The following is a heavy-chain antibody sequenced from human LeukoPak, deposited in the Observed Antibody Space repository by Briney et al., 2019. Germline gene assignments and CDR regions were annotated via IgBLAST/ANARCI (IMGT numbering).Heavy chain of an antibody. D-gene: IGHD6-13*01. CDR2: ISSSGSTI. Sequence: GGSLRLSCAASGFTFSSYEMNWVRQAPGKGLEWVSYISSSGSTIYYADSVKGRFTISRDNAKNSLYLQMNSLRAEDTAVYYCARRQKDSSYDYWGQGTLVTVSS. CDR3: ARRQKDSSYDY. CDR1: GFTFSSYE. J-gene: IGHJ4*02. V-gene: IGHV3-48*03.